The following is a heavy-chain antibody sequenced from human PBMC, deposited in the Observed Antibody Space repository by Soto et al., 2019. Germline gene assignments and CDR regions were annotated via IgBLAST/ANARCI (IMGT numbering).Heavy chain of an antibody. J-gene: IGHJ6*02. CDR2: ISDSSSYI. CDR1: GFTFSSYA. D-gene: IGHD2-2*01. V-gene: IGHV3-21*01. Sequence: PGGSLRLSCAASGFTFSSYAMNWVRQAPGKGLERVSSISDSSSYIYYADSLKGRFTISRDNAKNSLYLQMNSLRAEDTAVYYCARMGAGYCVSISCCPSPTMGYGMDVWGQGTTVTVSS. CDR3: ARMGAGYCVSISCCPSPTMGYGMDV.